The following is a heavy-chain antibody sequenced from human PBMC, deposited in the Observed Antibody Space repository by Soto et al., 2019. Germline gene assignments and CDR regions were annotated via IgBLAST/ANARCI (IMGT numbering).Heavy chain of an antibody. CDR1: GFAFNTYA. D-gene: IGHD6-6*01. CDR3: ARGSTSSTLYYYHGMDV. Sequence: QVQLVESGGGVVQPGRSLRLSCAASGFAFNTYAMHWVRQAPGKGLEWVTLISYHGTNKYYADSVKGRFTISRDNSKNTLYLQLNSLRPADTAVYYCARGSTSSTLYYYHGMDVWGQGTPVTVS. V-gene: IGHV3-30-3*01. CDR2: ISYHGTNK. J-gene: IGHJ6*02.